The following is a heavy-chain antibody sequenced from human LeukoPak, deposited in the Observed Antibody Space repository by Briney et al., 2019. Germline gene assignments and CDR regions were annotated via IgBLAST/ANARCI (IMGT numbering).Heavy chain of an antibody. Sequence: GGSLRLSCAASGFTFDDYGMSWVRQAPGKGLEWVSGINWNGGSTGYADSVKGRFTISRDNAKNSLYLQMNSLRAEDTALYYCARVHWGRHPWDYYYYMDVWGKGTTVTVSS. CDR3: ARVHWGRHPWDYYYYMDV. V-gene: IGHV3-20*04. CDR1: GFTFDDYG. D-gene: IGHD7-27*01. CDR2: INWNGGST. J-gene: IGHJ6*03.